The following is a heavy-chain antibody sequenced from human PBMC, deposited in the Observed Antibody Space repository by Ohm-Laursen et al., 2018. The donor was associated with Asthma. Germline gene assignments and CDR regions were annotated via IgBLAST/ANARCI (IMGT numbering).Heavy chain of an antibody. CDR1: GFTFSSYA. J-gene: IGHJ4*02. Sequence: SLRLSCAASGFTFSSYAMHWVRQAPGKGLEWVAVISYDGSNKYYADSVKGRFTISRDNSKNTLYLQMNSLRAEDTAVYYCARPKESGWYHFDYWGQGTLVTVSS. V-gene: IGHV3-30-3*01. D-gene: IGHD6-19*01. CDR3: ARPKESGWYHFDY. CDR2: ISYDGSNK.